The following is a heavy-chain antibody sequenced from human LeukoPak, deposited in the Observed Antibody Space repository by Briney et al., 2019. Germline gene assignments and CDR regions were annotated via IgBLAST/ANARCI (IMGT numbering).Heavy chain of an antibody. J-gene: IGHJ4*02. CDR2: MNPNSGNT. Sequence: ASVKVSCKASGYTFTSYDINWVRQATGQGLERMGWMNPNSGNTGYAQKFQGRVTMTRNTSISTAYMELSSLRSEDTAVYYCARGLSAGGDIDYWGQGTLVTVSS. CDR1: GYTFTSYD. V-gene: IGHV1-8*01. D-gene: IGHD3-16*01. CDR3: ARGLSAGGDIDY.